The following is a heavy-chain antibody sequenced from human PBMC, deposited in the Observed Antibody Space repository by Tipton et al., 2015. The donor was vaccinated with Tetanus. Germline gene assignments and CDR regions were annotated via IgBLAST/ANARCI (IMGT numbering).Heavy chain of an antibody. CDR3: ARGGCSGGSCHNWCDP. CDR1: GGSFSGYY. V-gene: IGHV4-34*01. D-gene: IGHD2-15*01. J-gene: IGHJ5*02. CDR2: INHSGST. Sequence: TLSLTCTVYGGSFSGYYWSWIRQPPGKGLEWIGEINHSGSTNYNPSLKSRVTISVDTSKNQFSLKLSSVTAADTAVYYCARGGCSGGSCHNWCDPWGQGTLVTVSS.